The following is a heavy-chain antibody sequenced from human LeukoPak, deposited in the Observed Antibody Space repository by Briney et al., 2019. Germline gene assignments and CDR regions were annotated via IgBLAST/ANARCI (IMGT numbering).Heavy chain of an antibody. D-gene: IGHD1-26*01. CDR1: GFTFSSYS. J-gene: IGHJ4*02. Sequence: QPGGSLRLSCAASGFTFSSYSMNWVRQAPGKGLEWVPFIIGSGDLIYYADSVKGRFTISRDNAKNSLYLQMNSLRDEDTAVYYCARVRGATLSHHYFDYWGQGALVTVSS. CDR2: IIGSGDLI. CDR3: ARVRGATLSHHYFDY. V-gene: IGHV3-48*02.